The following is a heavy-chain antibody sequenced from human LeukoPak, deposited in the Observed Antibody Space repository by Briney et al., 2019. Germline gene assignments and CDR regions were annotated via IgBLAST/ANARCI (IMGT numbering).Heavy chain of an antibody. CDR1: GFTFYDYG. CDR3: ARVTEYGSGSRYAFDI. V-gene: IGHV3-20*01. CDR2: INWNGGST. D-gene: IGHD3-10*01. Sequence: GGSLRLSRAASGFTFYDYGMSWVRQAPGKGLEWVSGINWNGGSTGYADSVKGRLTISRDNAKNSLYLQMNSLRAEDTALYHCARVTEYGSGSRYAFDIWGQGTMVTVSS. J-gene: IGHJ3*02.